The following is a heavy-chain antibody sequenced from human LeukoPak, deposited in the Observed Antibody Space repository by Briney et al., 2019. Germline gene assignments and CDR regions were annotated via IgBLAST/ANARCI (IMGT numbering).Heavy chain of an antibody. D-gene: IGHD1-26*01. CDR3: ARLGLSESYYY. CDR2: IYTGGST. J-gene: IGHJ4*02. CDR1: GGPISSIYFY. Sequence: IPSETLSLTCTVSGGPISSIYFYWSWLRHPAEKGLEWIGRIYTGGSTNYNPSLKSRVTISVDTSKNQFSLNLNSVTAADTAVYYCARLGLSESYYYWGQGTLVTVSS. V-gene: IGHV4-61*02.